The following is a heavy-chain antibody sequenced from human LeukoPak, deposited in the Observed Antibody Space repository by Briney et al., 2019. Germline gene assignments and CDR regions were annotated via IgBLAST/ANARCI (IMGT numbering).Heavy chain of an antibody. D-gene: IGHD3-10*01. CDR1: GGSFSGYY. V-gene: IGHV4-34*01. Sequence: KPSETLSLTCAVYGGSFSGYYWSWIRQPPGKGLEWIGEINHSGSTNYNPSLKSRVTTSVDTSKNQFSLKLSSVTAADTAVYYCARGYPPGTWGQGTLVTVSS. CDR2: INHSGST. J-gene: IGHJ5*02. CDR3: ARGYPPGT.